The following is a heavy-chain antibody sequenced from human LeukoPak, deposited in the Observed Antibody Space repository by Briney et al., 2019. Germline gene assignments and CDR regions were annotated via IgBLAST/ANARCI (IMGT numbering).Heavy chain of an antibody. CDR1: GGSISSYY. D-gene: IGHD3-22*01. V-gene: IGHV4-4*08. J-gene: IGHJ4*02. CDR3: ARASYSYDINGWVPFDY. Sequence: PSETLSLTCTVSGGSISSYYWSWIRQPPGKGLEWTGRIYTSGSTNYNPSLKSRVTISGDTSKNQFSLRLSSVTAADTAVYYCARASYSYDINGWVPFDYWGQGTLVTVSS. CDR2: IYTSGST.